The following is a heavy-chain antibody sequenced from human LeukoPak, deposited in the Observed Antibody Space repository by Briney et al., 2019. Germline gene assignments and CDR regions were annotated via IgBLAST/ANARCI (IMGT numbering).Heavy chain of an antibody. J-gene: IGHJ5*02. CDR2: IYYSGST. CDR3: ATLRADWNNEGGWFDP. V-gene: IGHV4-59*01. Sequence: SETLSLTWTVSGGSISSYYWSWIRQPPGNGREWIGYIYYSGSTNYNPSLKSRVTISVDTSKNQFSLMLSSVTAADTAVYYCATLRADWNNEGGWFDPWGQGTLVTVSS. D-gene: IGHD1/OR15-1a*01. CDR1: GGSISSYY.